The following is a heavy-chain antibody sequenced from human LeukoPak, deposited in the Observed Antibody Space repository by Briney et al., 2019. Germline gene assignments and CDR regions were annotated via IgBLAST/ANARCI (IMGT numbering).Heavy chain of an antibody. D-gene: IGHD2-2*01. CDR3: VRGCSSTSCYPFDF. V-gene: IGHV3-74*01. CDR1: GFTFSNYW. Sequence: GGSLRLSCAASGFTFSNYWMHWFRQAPGKGLVWVSRINYDGSANYADSVKGRFTISRDNARNTLYMQMNSLRAEDTAVYYCVRGCSSTSCYPFDFWGQGTLVTVSS. J-gene: IGHJ4*02. CDR2: INYDGSA.